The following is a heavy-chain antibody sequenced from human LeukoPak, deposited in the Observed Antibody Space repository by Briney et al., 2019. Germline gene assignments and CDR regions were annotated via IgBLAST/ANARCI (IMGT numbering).Heavy chain of an antibody. J-gene: IGHJ3*02. V-gene: IGHV1-69*06. Sequence: ASVKVSCKASGGTFSSYAISWVRQAPGQGLEWMGGIIHIFGTANYAQKFQGRGTITADRSTSTAYMELSSLRSEDTAVYYCARDGSEILVAEQLVSEHAFDIWGQGTMVTVSS. CDR2: IIHIFGTA. CDR1: GGTFSSYA. CDR3: ARDGSEILVAEQLVSEHAFDI. D-gene: IGHD6-13*01.